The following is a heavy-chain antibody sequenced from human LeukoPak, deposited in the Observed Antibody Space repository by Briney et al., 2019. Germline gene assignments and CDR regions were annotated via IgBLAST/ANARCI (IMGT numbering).Heavy chain of an antibody. CDR3: AKERDGYILGDYFDY. V-gene: IGHV3-23*01. Sequence: PGGSLRLSCAASGFTFNKYAVSWVRQAPGKGLEWVSTVSDTGRSTYYADSVKGRFTISRDNSKDTLSLQMNSLRADDTAVYYCAKERDGYILGDYFDYWGQGTLVTVSS. CDR2: VSDTGRST. CDR1: GFTFNKYA. D-gene: IGHD5-24*01. J-gene: IGHJ4*02.